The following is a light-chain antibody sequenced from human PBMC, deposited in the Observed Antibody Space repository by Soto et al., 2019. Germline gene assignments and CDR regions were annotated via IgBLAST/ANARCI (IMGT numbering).Light chain of an antibody. Sequence: QPVLTQPASVSGSPGQSITISCAGTSSDIGAYNYVSWYQQYPGKAPKLMIHDVSNRPSGVSNRFSGSKSGNTASLTISGLQAEDEADYYCSSHTSTTLVVFGGGTKVTVL. V-gene: IGLV2-14*01. CDR3: SSHTSTTLVV. J-gene: IGLJ2*01. CDR2: DVS. CDR1: SSDIGAYNY.